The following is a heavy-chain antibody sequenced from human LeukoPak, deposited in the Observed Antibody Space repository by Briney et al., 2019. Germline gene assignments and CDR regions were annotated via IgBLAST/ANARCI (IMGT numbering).Heavy chain of an antibody. Sequence: SETLSLTCTVSGGSISSSSYYWGWIRQPPGKGPEWIGTIYYVGDTYYNPSLQSRVTISVDTSKNQFSLKLSSVTAADTAVYYCARSPGSRYAYDDYWGQGTLVTVSS. CDR1: GGSISSSSYY. CDR3: ARSPGSRYAYDDY. J-gene: IGHJ4*02. V-gene: IGHV4-39*01. D-gene: IGHD6-13*01. CDR2: IYYVGDT.